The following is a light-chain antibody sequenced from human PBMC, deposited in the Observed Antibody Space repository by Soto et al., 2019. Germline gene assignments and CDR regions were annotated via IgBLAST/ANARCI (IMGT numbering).Light chain of an antibody. CDR2: KAS. V-gene: IGKV1-5*03. Sequence: TQMTQSPSSLSASVGDRVTITCRASQSISSWLAWYQQKPGTAPKLLIYKASSLQSGVPSRFSGSGSGTEFTLTISSLQPDDFATYYCQQYVTAFRSFGQGTKVDI. CDR3: QQYVTAFRS. J-gene: IGKJ1*01. CDR1: QSISSW.